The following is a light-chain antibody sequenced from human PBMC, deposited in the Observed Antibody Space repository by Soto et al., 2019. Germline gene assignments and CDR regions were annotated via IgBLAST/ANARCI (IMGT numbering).Light chain of an antibody. CDR2: GAS. Sequence: EIVLTQSPGTLSLSPGERATLFCGASQSVISSYLAWYQQKPGQAPRLLIYGASSRATGIPDRFSGSGSGTDFTLTISRLEPEDFAVYYCQQYGSSLWTFGQGTKVDNK. J-gene: IGKJ1*01. CDR3: QQYGSSLWT. V-gene: IGKV3-20*01. CDR1: QSVISSY.